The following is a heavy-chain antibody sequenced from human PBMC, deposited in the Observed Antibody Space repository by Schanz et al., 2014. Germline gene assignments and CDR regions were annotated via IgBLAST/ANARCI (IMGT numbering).Heavy chain of an antibody. V-gene: IGHV1-46*03. CDR1: GYTFTTYY. J-gene: IGHJ4*02. Sequence: QVQLVQSGAEVKKPGASVKLSCEASGYTFTTYYIHWVRQAPGQGLEWMGKINPSSGTTRIAQNFQGRLTVTRDTSTSTVNMELSSLRSEDTAVYYCARGGFFDSTSFDSWGQGTLXTVSS. CDR2: INPSSGTT. CDR3: ARGGFFDSTSFDS. D-gene: IGHD2-2*01.